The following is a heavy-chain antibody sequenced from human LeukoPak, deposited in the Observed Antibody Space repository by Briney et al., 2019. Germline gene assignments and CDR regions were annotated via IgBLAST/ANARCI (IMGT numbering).Heavy chain of an antibody. V-gene: IGHV4-59*01. CDR2: IYYSGST. J-gene: IGHJ4*02. D-gene: IGHD5-18*01. CDR3: ARGGYSYGGFDY. Sequence: SETLSLTCTVSGGSISSYYWSCIRQPPGKGLEWIGYIYYSGSTNYNPSLKSRVTISVDTSKNQFSLKLSSVTAADTAVYYCARGGYSYGGFDYWGQGTLVTVSS. CDR1: GGSISSYY.